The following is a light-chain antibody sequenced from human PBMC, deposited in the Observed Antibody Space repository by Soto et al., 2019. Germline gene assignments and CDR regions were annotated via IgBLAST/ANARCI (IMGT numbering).Light chain of an antibody. CDR3: QQTTTFPLT. CDR2: TAS. J-gene: IGKJ4*01. V-gene: IGKV1-12*01. CDR1: QGISRW. Sequence: DIQMTQSPSSVSASVGDRVTITCRASQGISRWLAWYQQKPGKAPKLLIYTASTLQSGGPSRFSGSGSGTDFTLTISSLQPEDFATYYCQQTTTFPLTFGVGTKVESK.